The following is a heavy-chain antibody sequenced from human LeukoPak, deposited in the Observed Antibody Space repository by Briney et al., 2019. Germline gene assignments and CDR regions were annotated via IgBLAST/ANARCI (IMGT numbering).Heavy chain of an antibody. V-gene: IGHV3-30*18. D-gene: IGHD4-17*01. CDR1: GFTFSSYG. J-gene: IGHJ6*02. Sequence: PGGSLRLSCAASGFTFSSYGMHWVRQAPGKGLEWVAVISYDGINKYYADSVKGRFTISRDNSKSTLYLQMNNLRAEDTAVLYCAKSLYGDYAPRNYGMDVWGQGTTVTVSS. CDR2: ISYDGINK. CDR3: AKSLYGDYAPRNYGMDV.